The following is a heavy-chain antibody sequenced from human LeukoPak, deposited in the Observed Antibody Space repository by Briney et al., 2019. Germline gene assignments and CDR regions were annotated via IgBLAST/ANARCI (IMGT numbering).Heavy chain of an antibody. CDR3: ARVTVGGEDGYTNWPAYYFGY. Sequence: PGGSLRLSCAASGFTFSSYEMNWVRQAPGKGLEWVSYISSSGSTIYYADSVKGRFTISRDNAKNSLYLQMNSLRAEDTAVYYCARVTVGGEDGYTNWPAYYFGYWGQGTLVTVSS. CDR1: GFTFSSYE. D-gene: IGHD5-24*01. V-gene: IGHV3-48*03. J-gene: IGHJ4*02. CDR2: ISSSGSTI.